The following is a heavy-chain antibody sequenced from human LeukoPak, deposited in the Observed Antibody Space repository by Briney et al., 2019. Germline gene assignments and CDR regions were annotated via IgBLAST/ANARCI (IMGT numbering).Heavy chain of an antibody. J-gene: IGHJ6*03. V-gene: IGHV3-30*02. D-gene: IGHD4-11*01. Sequence: QPGGSLRLSCAASGFTFSSYGMHWVRQAPGKGLEWVAFIRYDGSNKYYADSVKGRFTISRDNSKNTLYLQMNSLRAEDTAVYYCAKDTGYYFYYIDVWGKGNTVTVSS. CDR2: IRYDGSNK. CDR3: AKDTGYYFYYIDV. CDR1: GFTFSSYG.